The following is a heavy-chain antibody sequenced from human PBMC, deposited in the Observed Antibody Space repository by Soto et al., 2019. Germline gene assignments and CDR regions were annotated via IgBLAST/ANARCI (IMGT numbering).Heavy chain of an antibody. V-gene: IGHV3-9*01. D-gene: IGHD3-10*01. CDR2: ISWNSGSI. Sequence: EVQLVESGGGLVQPGRSLRLSCAASGFTFDDYAMHWVRQAPGKGLEWVSGISWNSGSIGYADSVKGRFTISRDNAKNSLYLQMNSLRAEDTALYYCAKDLNDDYYVSGSYYGGFDYWGQGTLVTVSS. CDR1: GFTFDDYA. CDR3: AKDLNDDYYVSGSYYGGFDY. J-gene: IGHJ4*02.